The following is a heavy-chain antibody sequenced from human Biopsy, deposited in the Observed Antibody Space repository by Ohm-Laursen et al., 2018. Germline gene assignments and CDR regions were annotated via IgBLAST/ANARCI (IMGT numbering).Heavy chain of an antibody. CDR2: INCKTGAT. D-gene: IGHD2-8*01. CDR1: SYTFTDYN. J-gene: IGHJ4*02. V-gene: IGHV1-2*02. Sequence: ASVKVSCKASSYTFTDYNIHWMRQAPGQGLEWLGYINCKTGATNYAQKFQGTVTMTRDTSISTAYLALGSLRSADTAIYYCARDPLNGHRHFDYWGQGSLATVSS. CDR3: ARDPLNGHRHFDY.